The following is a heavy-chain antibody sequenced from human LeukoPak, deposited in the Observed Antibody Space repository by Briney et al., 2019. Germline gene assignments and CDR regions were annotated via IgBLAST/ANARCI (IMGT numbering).Heavy chain of an antibody. J-gene: IGHJ4*02. D-gene: IGHD3-10*01. V-gene: IGHV3-48*01. CDR2: ISSGSNTI. Sequence: PGGSLRLSCAASGFIFSSYSMNWVRQAPGKGLEWVSYISSGSNTIYYADSVKGRFTISRDNAKNSLYLQMNSLRAEDTAVYYCARVPWFGEPNSGGDSGYWGQGTLVTVS. CDR3: ARVPWFGEPNSGGDSGY. CDR1: GFIFSSYS.